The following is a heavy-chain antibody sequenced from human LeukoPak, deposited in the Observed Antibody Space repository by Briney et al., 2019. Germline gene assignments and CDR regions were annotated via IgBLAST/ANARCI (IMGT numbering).Heavy chain of an antibody. CDR3: ARDLKLSAFNSGCLY. CDR2: ISSSSSYI. CDR1: GFTFSSYS. V-gene: IGHV3-21*01. Sequence: GGSLRLSCAASGFTFSSYSMNWVRQAPGKGLEWVSSISSSSSYIYYADSVKGRFTISRDNAKNSLYLQVNSLRAEDTAVYYCARDLKLSAFNSGCLYWGQGTLVTVSS. J-gene: IGHJ4*02. D-gene: IGHD6-19*01.